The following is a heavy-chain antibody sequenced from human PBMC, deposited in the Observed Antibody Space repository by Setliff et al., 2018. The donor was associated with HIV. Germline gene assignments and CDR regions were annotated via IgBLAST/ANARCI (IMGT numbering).Heavy chain of an antibody. CDR2: INPNNGGT. Sequence: ASVKVSCKASGYTFTGYYMHWVRQAPGQGLEWMGWINPNNGGTNYAQKFQGRVTMTRDTSISTAYMELSRLRADDTAVYYCAKEIPGPAINSGRIKNWFDPWGEGTLVTVSS. J-gene: IGHJ5*02. CDR1: GYTFTGYY. CDR3: AKEIPGPAINSGRIKNWFDP. D-gene: IGHD6-19*01. V-gene: IGHV1-2*02.